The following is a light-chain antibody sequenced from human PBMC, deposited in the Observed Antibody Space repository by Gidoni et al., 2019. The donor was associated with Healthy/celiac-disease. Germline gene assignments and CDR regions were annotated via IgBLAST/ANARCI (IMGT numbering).Light chain of an antibody. Sequence: EIVLTQSPATLSLSPGERATLSCRASQSVSSSLAWYQQKPGQATRLLIYDASNRATGIPARFSGSGSGTDFTLTISSLEPEDFAVYYCQQRSNWPPWTFGQGTKVEIK. CDR3: QQRSNWPPWT. J-gene: IGKJ1*01. CDR2: DAS. V-gene: IGKV3-11*01. CDR1: QSVSSS.